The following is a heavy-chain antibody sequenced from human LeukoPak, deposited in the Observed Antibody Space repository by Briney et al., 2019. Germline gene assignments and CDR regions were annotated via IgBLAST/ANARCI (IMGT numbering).Heavy chain of an antibody. J-gene: IGHJ6*03. CDR3: ARHPWGYYYMDV. V-gene: IGHV3-20*04. Sequence: PGGSLRLSCAASGFTFDDYGMSWARQAPGKGLEWVSGINWNGGSTGYADSVKGRFTISRDNAKNSLYLQMNSLRAEDTALYYCARHPWGYYYMDVWGKGTTVTVSS. D-gene: IGHD7-27*01. CDR2: INWNGGST. CDR1: GFTFDDYG.